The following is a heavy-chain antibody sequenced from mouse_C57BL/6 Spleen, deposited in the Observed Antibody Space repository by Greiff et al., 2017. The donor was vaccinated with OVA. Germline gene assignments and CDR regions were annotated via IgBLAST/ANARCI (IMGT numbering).Heavy chain of an antibody. CDR1: GYTFTSYW. Sequence: QVQLQQPGAELVKPGASVKLSCKASGYTFTSYWMHWVKQRPGQGLEWIGMIHPNSGSTNYNEKFKSKATLTVDKSSSTAYMQLSSLTSEDSAVYYCARWHYGSGFAYWGQGTLVTVSA. D-gene: IGHD1-1*01. V-gene: IGHV1-64*01. J-gene: IGHJ3*01. CDR3: ARWHYGSGFAY. CDR2: IHPNSGST.